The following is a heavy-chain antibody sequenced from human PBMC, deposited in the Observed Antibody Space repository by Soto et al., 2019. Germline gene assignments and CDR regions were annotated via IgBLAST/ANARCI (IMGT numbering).Heavy chain of an antibody. CDR1: GFTFSQFC. Sequence: RLSCSASGFTFSQFCMNWVRQAPGKGLEYVSVISSDGGTTYYADSVKGRFSISRDNSRGTLLLQMSSLRLEDSGIYYCVKCGGNKEISFAKNWLDPWGQGTLVTFSS. D-gene: IGHD3-16*01. J-gene: IGHJ5*02. CDR2: ISSDGGTT. V-gene: IGHV3-64D*06. CDR3: VKCGGNKEISFAKNWLDP.